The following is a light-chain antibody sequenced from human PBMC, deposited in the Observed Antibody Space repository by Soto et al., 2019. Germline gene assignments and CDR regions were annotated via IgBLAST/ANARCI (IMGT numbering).Light chain of an antibody. CDR2: DVS. V-gene: IGLV2-14*01. J-gene: IGLJ1*01. CDR1: SSDVGGYKY. CDR3: SSYTGSTTLHYV. Sequence: QSVLTQPASVSGSPGQSITISCTGTSSDVGGYKYVSWYQQHPGKAPKLMIYDVSNRPSGASNRFSGSKSGNTASLTISGLQAEDEADYYCSSYTGSTTLHYVFGTGTKVTVL.